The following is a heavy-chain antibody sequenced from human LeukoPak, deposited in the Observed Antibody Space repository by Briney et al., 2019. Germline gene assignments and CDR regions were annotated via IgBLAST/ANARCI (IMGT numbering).Heavy chain of an antibody. CDR3: ASGPRGPGSSSWSY. D-gene: IGHD6-13*01. Sequence: PSETLSLTCAVYGGSFSGYYWSWIRQPPGKGLEWIGEINHSGSTNYNPSLKSRVTISVDTSKNQFSLKLSSVTAADTAVYYCASGPRGPGSSSWSYRGQGTLGTVSA. CDR2: INHSGST. CDR1: GGSFSGYY. J-gene: IGHJ4*02. V-gene: IGHV4-34*01.